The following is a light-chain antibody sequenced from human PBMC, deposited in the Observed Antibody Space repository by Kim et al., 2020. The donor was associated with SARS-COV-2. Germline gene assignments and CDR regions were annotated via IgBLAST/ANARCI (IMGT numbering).Light chain of an antibody. CDR3: QQRSNWPWT. V-gene: IGKV3-11*01. J-gene: IGKJ1*01. CDR1: QSVSSY. CDR2: DAS. Sequence: EIVLTQSPAPLSLSPGERATLSCRASQSVSSYLAWYQQKPGQAPRLLIYDASNRATGIPARFSGSGSGTDFTLTISSLEPEEFAVYYCQQRSNWPWTFGQGTKGYIK.